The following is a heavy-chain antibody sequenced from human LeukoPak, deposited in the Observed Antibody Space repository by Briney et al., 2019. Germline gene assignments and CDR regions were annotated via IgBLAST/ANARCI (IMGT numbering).Heavy chain of an antibody. CDR3: ARGGYYYGSGIDY. J-gene: IGHJ4*02. CDR1: GFTFSSYS. V-gene: IGHV3-21*04. CDR2: ISSSSSYI. D-gene: IGHD3-10*01. Sequence: GGSLRLSCAASGFTFSSYSMNWVRQAPGKGLEWVSSISSSSSYIYYADSVKGRFTISRDNAKNSLYLQMNSLRAEDTAVYYCARGGYYYGSGIDYWGQGTLVTVSS.